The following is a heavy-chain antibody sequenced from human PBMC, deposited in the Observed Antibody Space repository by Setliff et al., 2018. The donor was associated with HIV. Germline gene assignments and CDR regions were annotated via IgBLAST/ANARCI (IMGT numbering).Heavy chain of an antibody. J-gene: IGHJ4*01. CDR2: IFSNDEK. D-gene: IGHD3-9*01. Sequence: LVNPTETLTLTCTVSGFSLSNTRMGVSWIRQPPGKALEWLAHIFSNDEKSYSISLKSRLTISKDTSKSQVVLTMTNMDPVDTATYYCARGLRYFDWLSPTYFDYWGHGTLVTVSS. CDR3: ARGLRYFDWLSPTYFDY. V-gene: IGHV2-26*01. CDR1: GFSLSNTRMG.